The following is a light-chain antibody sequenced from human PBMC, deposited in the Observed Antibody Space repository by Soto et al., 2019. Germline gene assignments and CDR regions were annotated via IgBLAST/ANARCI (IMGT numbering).Light chain of an antibody. CDR3: MQSIQLPWT. J-gene: IGKJ1*01. CDR2: EVS. Sequence: DIVMTQTPLSLSVTPGQLASISCKSSQSLLHSDGKTYLYWYLQKPGQSPQLLIYEVSNRLSGVPDRFSGSGSGTDFTLQIRRVDAAAARVYYCMQSIQLPWTFGQGTKVDIK. CDR1: QSLLHSDGKTY. V-gene: IGKV2D-29*02.